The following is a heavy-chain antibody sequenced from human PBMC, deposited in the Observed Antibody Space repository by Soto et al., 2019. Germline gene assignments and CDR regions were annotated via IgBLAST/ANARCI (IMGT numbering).Heavy chain of an antibody. D-gene: IGHD1-26*01. Sequence: AGGSLRLSCAASGLTFSSYSMSWVRQAPGKGLEWVSAISGSGGSTYYADSVKGRFTISRDNSKNTLYLQMNSLRAEDTAVYYCAKDHRGRRWELTDAFDIWGQGTMVTVSS. V-gene: IGHV3-23*01. J-gene: IGHJ3*02. CDR1: GLTFSSYS. CDR3: AKDHRGRRWELTDAFDI. CDR2: ISGSGGST.